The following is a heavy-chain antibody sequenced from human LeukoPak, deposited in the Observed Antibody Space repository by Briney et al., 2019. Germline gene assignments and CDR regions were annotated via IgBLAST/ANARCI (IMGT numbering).Heavy chain of an antibody. CDR1: GFTFSNYW. J-gene: IGHJ6*03. Sequence: GGSLRLSCAVSGFTFSNYWMSWARQSPGKGLEWVANIYLDGSRAYYVDSVRGRFTISRDNAKNSLFLQMNSLSAEDTAVYYCGRAGPVTKDHFIDVWGKGTAVTVSS. V-gene: IGHV3-7*01. CDR2: IYLDGSRA. CDR3: GRAGPVTKDHFIDV. D-gene: IGHD2-2*01.